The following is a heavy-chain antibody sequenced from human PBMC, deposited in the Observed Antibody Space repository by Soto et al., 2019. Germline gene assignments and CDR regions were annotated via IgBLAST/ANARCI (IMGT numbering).Heavy chain of an antibody. CDR1: GGSISSYY. J-gene: IGHJ6*02. D-gene: IGHD3-10*01. CDR2: IYYSGST. CDR3: AKERILGVRDV. V-gene: IGHV4-59*01. Sequence: SETLSLTCTVSGGSISSYYWSWIRQPPGKGLEWIGYIYYSGSTNYNPSLKSRVTISVDTSKNQFSLKLSSVTAADTAVYYCAKERILGVRDVWGQVTTVTVSS.